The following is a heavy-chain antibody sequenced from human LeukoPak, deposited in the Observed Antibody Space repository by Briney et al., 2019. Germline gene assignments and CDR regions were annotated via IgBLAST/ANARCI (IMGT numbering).Heavy chain of an antibody. V-gene: IGHV1-18*01. Sequence: GASVKVSCKASGYTFTSYGISWVRQAPGQGLEWMGWISAYNGNTNYAQKLQGRVTMTTDTSTSTAYMEMRSLRSDDTAVYYLARDRGGPLGYCSSTSCYDDDYWGQGTLVTVSS. CDR3: ARDRGGPLGYCSSTSCYDDDY. J-gene: IGHJ4*02. D-gene: IGHD2-2*01. CDR2: ISAYNGNT. CDR1: GYTFTSYG.